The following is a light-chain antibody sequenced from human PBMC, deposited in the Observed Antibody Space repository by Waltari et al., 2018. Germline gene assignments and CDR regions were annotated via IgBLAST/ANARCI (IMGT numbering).Light chain of an antibody. J-gene: IGLJ2*01. Sequence: SYELTQPPSVSVSPGPTPSIPCSGDKLGEESASWYQTKPGQSPVLVIYHHNTRPSGIPERFSASNSGNTATLTISGTQAMDEADYYCQAWDSSTHVVFGGGTKLTVL. CDR3: QAWDSSTHVV. CDR1: KLGEES. V-gene: IGLV3-1*01. CDR2: HHN.